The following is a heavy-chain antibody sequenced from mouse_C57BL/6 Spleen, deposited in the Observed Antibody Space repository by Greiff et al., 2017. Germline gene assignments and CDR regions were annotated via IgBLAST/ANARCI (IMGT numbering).Heavy chain of an antibody. CDR1: GFTFSDYG. J-gene: IGHJ4*01. CDR3: ARSYYSNYHYAMDY. V-gene: IGHV5-17*01. Sequence: EVQGVESGGGLVKPGGSLKLSCAASGFTFSDYGMHWVRQAPEKGLEWVAYISSGNSTIYYADTVKGRFTISRDNAKTTLFLQMTSLRSEDTAMYYCARSYYSNYHYAMDYWGQGTSVTVSS. D-gene: IGHD2-5*01. CDR2: ISSGNSTI.